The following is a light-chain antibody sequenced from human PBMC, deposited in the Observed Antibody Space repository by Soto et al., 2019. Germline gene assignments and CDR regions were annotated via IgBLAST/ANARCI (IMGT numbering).Light chain of an antibody. V-gene: IGKV3-15*01. Sequence: MVMTQSTSALAVSPWERVTLSCRASQSVSGHLAWYQQKPGQAPRLIISGASTRATGIPARFSGSGSGTEFTLTISSLQSEDFAVYYCHQYHYWWTFGQGTKV. J-gene: IGKJ1*01. CDR3: HQYHYWWT. CDR1: QSVSGH. CDR2: GAS.